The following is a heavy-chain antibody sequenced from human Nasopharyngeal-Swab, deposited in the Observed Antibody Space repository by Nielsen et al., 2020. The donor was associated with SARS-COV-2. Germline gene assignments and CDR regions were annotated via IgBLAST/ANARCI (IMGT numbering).Heavy chain of an antibody. CDR2: IYYSGST. CDR1: GGSISSYY. Sequence: GSLRLSCTVPGGSISSYYWSWFRQPPGKGLEWIGYIYYSGSTNYNPPLKIRVTISVDTSKNQFSLKLSSVTAADTAVYYCARGFDYWGQGTLVTVSS. V-gene: IGHV4-59*01. CDR3: ARGFDY. J-gene: IGHJ4*02.